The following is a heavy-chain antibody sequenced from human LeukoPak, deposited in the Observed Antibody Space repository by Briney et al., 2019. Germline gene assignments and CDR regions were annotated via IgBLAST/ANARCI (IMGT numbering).Heavy chain of an antibody. J-gene: IGHJ3*02. D-gene: IGHD3-22*01. CDR3: ARDSSGYAFDI. CDR1: GFTFSSYA. Sequence: GGSLRLSCAASGFTFSSYAMHWARQAPGKGLEYVSAISSNGGSTYYANSVKGRFTISRDNSKNTLYLQMGSLRAEDMAVYYCARDSSGYAFDIWGQGTMVTVSS. V-gene: IGHV3-64*01. CDR2: ISSNGGST.